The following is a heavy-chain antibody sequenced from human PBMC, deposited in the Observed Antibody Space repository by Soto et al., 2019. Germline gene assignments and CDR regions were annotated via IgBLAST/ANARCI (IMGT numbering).Heavy chain of an antibody. Sequence: SETLSLTCNVSGDSISGSYWSWIRQPPGKGLEWIGYINHSGSTNYNPSLKSRVTISGDTSKNQFALKLSSVTAADTAVYYCARDGSGWYFDYWGQGTLVTVSS. CDR3: ARDGSGWYFDY. V-gene: IGHV4-59*01. CDR2: INHSGST. CDR1: GDSISGSY. J-gene: IGHJ4*02. D-gene: IGHD6-19*01.